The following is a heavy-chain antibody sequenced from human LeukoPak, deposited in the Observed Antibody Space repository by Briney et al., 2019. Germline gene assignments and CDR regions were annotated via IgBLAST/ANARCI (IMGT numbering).Heavy chain of an antibody. CDR2: INHSGST. D-gene: IGHD2-2*02. Sequence: SETLSLTCAVYGGSFSGYYWSWIRQPPGKGLEWIGEINHSGSTNYNPSLKSRVTISVDTSKNQFSLKLSSVAAADTAVYYCARVPHCSSTSCYKRGKGRGPYLDYWGQGTLVTVSS. V-gene: IGHV4-34*01. J-gene: IGHJ4*02. CDR3: ARVPHCSSTSCYKRGKGRGPYLDY. CDR1: GGSFSGYY.